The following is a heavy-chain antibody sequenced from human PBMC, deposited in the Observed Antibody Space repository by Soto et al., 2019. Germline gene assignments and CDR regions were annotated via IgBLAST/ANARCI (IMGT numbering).Heavy chain of an antibody. J-gene: IGHJ4*02. CDR1: GFTFDHYA. D-gene: IGHD3-10*01. CDR2: ITSKAYGGTT. Sequence: EVQLVESGGGLAQPGRSLRLSCTSSGFTFDHYAMTWFRQAPGKGLEWVGFITSKAYGGTTEYAASVKGRFTISRDDSKSIAYLQMDSLKTEDTAVYYCTRVPPNTYGSWTYPFDYWGQGALVTVSS. CDR3: TRVPPNTYGSWTYPFDY. V-gene: IGHV3-49*03.